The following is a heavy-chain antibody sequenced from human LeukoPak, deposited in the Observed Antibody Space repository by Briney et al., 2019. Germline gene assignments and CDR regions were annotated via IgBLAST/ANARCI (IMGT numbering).Heavy chain of an antibody. Sequence: GGSLRLSCAASGFTVSSNYMSWVRQAPGKGLEWVSVIYSGGDTYYADSVKGRFTISRDNPKNTLFLQMNSLRAEDTAVYFCARERYDSSAYGHDAFDIWGRGQGSPSLQ. D-gene: IGHD3-22*01. V-gene: IGHV3-66*01. J-gene: IGHJ3*02. CDR1: GFTVSSNY. CDR2: IYSGGDT. CDR3: ARERYDSSAYGHDAFDI.